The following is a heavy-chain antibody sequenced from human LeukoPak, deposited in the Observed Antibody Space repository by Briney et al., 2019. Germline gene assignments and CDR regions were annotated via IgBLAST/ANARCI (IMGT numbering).Heavy chain of an antibody. J-gene: IGHJ4*02. V-gene: IGHV1-24*01. CDR2: FDPEDGET. CDR1: GYTLTELS. D-gene: IGHD2-15*01. CDR3: ATDLLVVVAAAFDY. Sequence: ASVKDSCKVSGYTLTELSMHWVRQAPGKGLECVGGFDPEDGETIYAQKFQGRVTMTEDTSTDTAYMELSSLRSEDTAVYYCATDLLVVVAAAFDYWGQGTLVTVSS.